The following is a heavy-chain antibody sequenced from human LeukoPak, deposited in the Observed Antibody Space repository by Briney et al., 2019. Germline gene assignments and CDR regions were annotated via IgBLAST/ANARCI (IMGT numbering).Heavy chain of an antibody. CDR2: IYYSGST. CDR3: VRQASSSPRGWFDP. V-gene: IGHV4-59*08. D-gene: IGHD2-15*01. J-gene: IGHJ5*02. CDR1: GGSISSYY. Sequence: PSETLSLTCTVSGGSISSYYWSWIRQPPGKGLEWIVYIYYSGSTNYNPSLKSRVTISVDTSKNQFSLKLSSVTAADTAVYYCVRQASSSPRGWFDPWGQGTLVTVSS.